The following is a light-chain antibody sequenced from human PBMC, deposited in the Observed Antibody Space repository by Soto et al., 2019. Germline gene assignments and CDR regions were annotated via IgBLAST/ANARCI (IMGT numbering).Light chain of an antibody. CDR1: QSVSSSY. CDR3: QQYGTSPYT. CDR2: SAS. Sequence: EIVLTQSPRTLSVSPGERATLSCRASQSVSSSYLAWYQQKPGQAPRLLSYSASSRATGIPDRFSGSGSGTDFTLNISRLEPEDFAVYYCQQYGTSPYTFGQGTKLDIK. V-gene: IGKV3-20*01. J-gene: IGKJ2*01.